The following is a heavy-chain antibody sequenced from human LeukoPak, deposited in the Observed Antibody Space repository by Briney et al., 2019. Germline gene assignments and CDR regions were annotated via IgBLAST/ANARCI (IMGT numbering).Heavy chain of an antibody. Sequence: SSETLSLTCTVSGGFISGYYWNWIRQSPGKGLEWIGYIFYTGDTDYNPSLRSRVTMSVDRSRGHFSLKLSSATAADTAVYYCARGERLGPDFWGQGTLVTVSS. D-gene: IGHD1-1*01. J-gene: IGHJ4*02. CDR3: ARGERLGPDF. V-gene: IGHV4-59*01. CDR2: IFYTGDT. CDR1: GGFISGYY.